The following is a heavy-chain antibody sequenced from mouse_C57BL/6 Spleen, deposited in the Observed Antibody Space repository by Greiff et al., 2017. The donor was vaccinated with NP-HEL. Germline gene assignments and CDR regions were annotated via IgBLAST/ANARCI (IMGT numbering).Heavy chain of an antibody. J-gene: IGHJ2*01. D-gene: IGHD1-1*01. Sequence: QVQLKQPGAELVKPGASVKLSCKASGYTFTSYWMHWVKQRPGQGLEWIGMIHPNSGSTNYNEKFKSKATLTVDKSSSTAYMQLSSLTSEDSAVYYCARSPDYGRSGSYYFDDWGQGTTLTVSS. CDR1: GYTFTSYW. CDR2: IHPNSGST. CDR3: ARSPDYGRSGSYYFDD. V-gene: IGHV1-64*01.